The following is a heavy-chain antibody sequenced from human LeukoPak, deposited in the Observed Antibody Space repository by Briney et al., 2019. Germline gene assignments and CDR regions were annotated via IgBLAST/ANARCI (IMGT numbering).Heavy chain of an antibody. Sequence: GESLKISCKGSGYSFSSYWVGWVRQMPGKGLEWMGIINPGDSDTRYSPSLQGQVTVSVDKSITTAYLQWSSLKASDTAMYYCARHRYSRGWLGTAYWGPGTLVTVSS. V-gene: IGHV5-51*01. J-gene: IGHJ4*02. CDR2: INPGDSDT. CDR3: ARHRYSRGWLGTAY. CDR1: GYSFSSYW. D-gene: IGHD6-19*01.